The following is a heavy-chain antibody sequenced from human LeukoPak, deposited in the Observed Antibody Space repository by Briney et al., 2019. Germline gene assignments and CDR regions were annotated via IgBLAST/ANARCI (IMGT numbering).Heavy chain of an antibody. Sequence: SETLSLTCTVSGGSITSYYWGWIRQPPGKGLEWIGSIYHSGSTYYNPSLKSRVTISVDTSKNQFSLKLSSVTAADTAVYYCARGRGGVIKDDWYYFDYWGQGTLVTVSS. J-gene: IGHJ4*02. CDR3: ARGRGGVIKDDWYYFDY. CDR2: IYHSGST. D-gene: IGHD3-10*01. V-gene: IGHV4-38-2*02. CDR1: GGSITSYY.